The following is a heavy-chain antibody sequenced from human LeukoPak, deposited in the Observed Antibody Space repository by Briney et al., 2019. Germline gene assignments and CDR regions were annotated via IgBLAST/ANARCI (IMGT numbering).Heavy chain of an antibody. CDR3: AKVFRNTGVWFDP. V-gene: IGHV3-30*18. J-gene: IGHJ5*02. CDR1: GFTFSSYG. Sequence: GGSLRLSCAASGFTFSSYGMHWVRQAPGKGLEWVAVISYDGSNKYYADSVKGRFTISRDNSKNTLYLQMNSLRAEDTAVYYCAKVFRNTGVWFDPWGQGTLVTVYS. D-gene: IGHD3-3*01. CDR2: ISYDGSNK.